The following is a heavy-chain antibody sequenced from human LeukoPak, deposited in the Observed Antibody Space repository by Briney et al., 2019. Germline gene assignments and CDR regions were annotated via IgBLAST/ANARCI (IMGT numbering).Heavy chain of an antibody. CDR1: GFTFSSYG. D-gene: IGHD2-2*01. CDR2: ISGSGGST. V-gene: IGHV3-23*01. J-gene: IGHJ4*02. CDR3: AKDRGLYCSSTSCYLPGFDY. Sequence: AGGSLRLSCAASGFTFSSYGMSWVRQAPGKGLEWVSAISGSGGSTYYADSVKGRFTISRDNSKNTLYLQMSSLRAEDTAVYYCAKDRGLYCSSTSCYLPGFDYRGQGTLVTVAS.